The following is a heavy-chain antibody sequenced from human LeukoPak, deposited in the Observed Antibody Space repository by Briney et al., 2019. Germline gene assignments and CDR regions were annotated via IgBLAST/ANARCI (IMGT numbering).Heavy chain of an antibody. CDR1: GFTFRSYE. Sequence: QPGGSLRLSCAASGFTFRSYEMNWVRQASGKGLEWVSYISASGDTVDYAESVKGRITISRDNAKNSLYLQMDSLRAEDTAIYYCARDGPPDYWGQGTLVSVSS. V-gene: IGHV3-48*03. CDR3: ARDGPPDY. CDR2: ISASGDTV. J-gene: IGHJ4*02.